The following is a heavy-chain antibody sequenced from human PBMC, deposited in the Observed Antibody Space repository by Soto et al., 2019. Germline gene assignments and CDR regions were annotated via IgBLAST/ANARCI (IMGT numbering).Heavy chain of an antibody. V-gene: IGHV3-33*01. J-gene: IGHJ6*02. D-gene: IGHD2-21*01. Sequence: QVQLVESGGGVVQPGRSLRLSCAASGFTFSSYGMHWVLQAPGKGLEWVAVIWYDGSNKYYADSVKVRFPISRDNSKKTMYLQMNSMRAEDTAVYYCAIEVVVGSYGPAPVYGMDVWGQGTTVTVSS. CDR1: GFTFSSYG. CDR2: IWYDGSNK. CDR3: AIEVVVGSYGPAPVYGMDV.